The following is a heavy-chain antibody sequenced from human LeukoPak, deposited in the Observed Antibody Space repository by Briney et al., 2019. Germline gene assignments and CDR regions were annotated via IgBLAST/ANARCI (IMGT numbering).Heavy chain of an antibody. CDR1: GFTFSSYS. V-gene: IGHV3-21*01. J-gene: IGHJ3*02. D-gene: IGHD3-22*01. CDR3: ARVRDSSGYNAFDI. Sequence: PGGSLRLSCAASGFTFSSYSMNWVRQAPEKGLEWVSSISSSSSYIYYADSVKGRFTISRDNAKNSLYLQMNSLRAEDTAVYYCARVRDSSGYNAFDIRRQGTMVTLSS. CDR2: ISSSSSYI.